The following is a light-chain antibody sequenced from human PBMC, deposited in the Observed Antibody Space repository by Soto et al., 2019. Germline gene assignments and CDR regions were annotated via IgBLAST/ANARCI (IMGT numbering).Light chain of an antibody. CDR3: QQRSNWPRT. CDR1: QYVSNK. CDR2: GAS. Sequence: EIVMTQSPATLSVSPGETATLSCRASQYVSNKVAWYQQKPGQAPRLLISGASTRAAGISDRFRGSGSGTDFTLTISSLEPEDFAVYYCQQRSNWPRTFGQGRRLEIK. J-gene: IGKJ5*01. V-gene: IGKV3-15*01.